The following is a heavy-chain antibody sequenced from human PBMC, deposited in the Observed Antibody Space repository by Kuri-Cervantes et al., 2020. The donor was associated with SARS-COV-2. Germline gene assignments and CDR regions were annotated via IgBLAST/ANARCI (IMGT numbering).Heavy chain of an antibody. CDR3: ARDLFGDIVGATRARDY. V-gene: IGHV3-74*01. D-gene: IGHD1-26*01. Sequence: GESLKISCAASGFSFSSTWMNWVRQAPGEGLVWDSRLNGDGSSTGYADSVKGRFTISRDNSKNTLYLQMNSLRAEDTAVYYCARDLFGDIVGATRARDYWGQGTLVTAPQ. CDR2: LNGDGSST. J-gene: IGHJ4*02. CDR1: GFSFSSTW.